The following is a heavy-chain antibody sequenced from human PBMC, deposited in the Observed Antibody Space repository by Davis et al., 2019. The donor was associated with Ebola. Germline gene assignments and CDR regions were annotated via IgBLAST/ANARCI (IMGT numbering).Heavy chain of an antibody. J-gene: IGHJ4*02. Sequence: SVKVSCKASGGTFSSYAISWVRQAPGQGLEWMGRIIPILGIANYAQKFQGRVTITADKSTSTAYMELSSLRSEDTAVYYCAREGYGDYVFDYWGQGTLVTVSS. CDR1: GGTFSSYA. CDR3: AREGYGDYVFDY. CDR2: IIPILGIA. D-gene: IGHD4-17*01. V-gene: IGHV1-69*04.